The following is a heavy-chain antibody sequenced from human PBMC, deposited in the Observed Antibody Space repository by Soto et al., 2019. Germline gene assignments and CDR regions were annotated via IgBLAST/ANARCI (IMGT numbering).Heavy chain of an antibody. Sequence: QVQLQQWGTGLLKPSETLSLTCAVYGGPFSGYLWSWIRQPPGKGLEWIGEINHSGNTNYNPSLKSRVTISADTSKNQFSLDLNSVTAADTAVYYCATVALSVYCSRARCPGASYEIWGQGTMVTVSS. J-gene: IGHJ3*02. CDR2: INHSGNT. V-gene: IGHV4-34*01. CDR3: ATVALSVYCSRARCPGASYEI. CDR1: GGPFSGYL. D-gene: IGHD2-2*01.